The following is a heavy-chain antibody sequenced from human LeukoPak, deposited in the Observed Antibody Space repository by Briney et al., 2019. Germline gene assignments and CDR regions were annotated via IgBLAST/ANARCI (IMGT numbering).Heavy chain of an antibody. CDR1: GFTFDRYG. D-gene: IGHD3-22*01. CDR2: ISDSGSRT. V-gene: IGHV3-23*01. Sequence: GGSLRLSCAASGFTFDRYGMTWVRRAPGEGLKWVSSISDSGSRTYYADSVKGRFTVSRDNSKNTVYVQMNSLRAEDTAIYYCAKQESSGSYPYYFDYWGQGTLVTVSS. J-gene: IGHJ4*02. CDR3: AKQESSGSYPYYFDY.